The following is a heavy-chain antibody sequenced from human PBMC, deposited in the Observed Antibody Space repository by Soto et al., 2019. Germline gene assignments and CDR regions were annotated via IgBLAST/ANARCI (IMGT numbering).Heavy chain of an antibody. CDR1: GFTFSSYS. D-gene: IGHD3-3*01. CDR3: ARDRGEGFLEWFPYNLDP. Sequence: GGSLRLSCAASGFTFSSYSMNWVRQAPGKGLEWVSSISSSSSYIYYADSVKGRFTISRDNAKNSLYLQMNSLRAEDTAVYYCARDRGEGFLEWFPYNLDPWGQGTLVTVYS. J-gene: IGHJ5*02. CDR2: ISSSSSYI. V-gene: IGHV3-21*01.